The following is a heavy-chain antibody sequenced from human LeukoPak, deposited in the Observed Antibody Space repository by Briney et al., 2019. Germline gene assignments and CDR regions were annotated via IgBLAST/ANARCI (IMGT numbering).Heavy chain of an antibody. CDR3: ARERGPGGHYFDY. CDR2: IYYSGST. Sequence: SETLSLTCTVSGGSISSYYWSWIRQPPGKGLEWIGYIYYSGSTNYNPSLKSRVTISVDTSKNQFSLKLSSVTAADTAVYYCARERGPGGHYFDYWGQGTLVTVSS. J-gene: IGHJ4*02. CDR1: GGSISSYY. D-gene: IGHD1-14*01. V-gene: IGHV4-59*01.